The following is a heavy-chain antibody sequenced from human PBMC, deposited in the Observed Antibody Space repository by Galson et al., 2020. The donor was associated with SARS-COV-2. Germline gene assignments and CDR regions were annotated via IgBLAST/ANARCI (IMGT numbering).Heavy chain of an antibody. V-gene: IGHV4-31*03. J-gene: IGHJ4*02. D-gene: IGHD1-26*01. CDR2: IHYGGAT. CDR3: GVGVSNSPTPVAY. CDR1: SGSTSNGGYY. Sequence: SETLSLTCNVSSGSTSNGGYYWSWIRQRPRKGLEWLGYIHYGGATYYNPSFKSRLYISVDTSNNQFSLRLNSLTAADSAVYYCGVGVSNSPTPVAYWGQGTLVTVSS.